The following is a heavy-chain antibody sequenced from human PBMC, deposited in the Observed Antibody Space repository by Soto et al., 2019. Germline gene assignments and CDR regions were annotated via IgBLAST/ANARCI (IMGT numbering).Heavy chain of an antibody. CDR1: GFSFSDYG. Sequence: QVQLMESGGGVVQPGRSLRLSCAASGFSFSDYGMHWVRQAPGKGLEWVAVIWYDGSEKYYADSVKGRFTISRDNSKNTLSLQMNSLRVEDTALYYCARQSLGNIRLRGFDYWGQGALVTVSS. CDR3: ARQSLGNIRLRGFDY. J-gene: IGHJ4*02. D-gene: IGHD6-19*01. CDR2: IWYDGSEK. V-gene: IGHV3-33*01.